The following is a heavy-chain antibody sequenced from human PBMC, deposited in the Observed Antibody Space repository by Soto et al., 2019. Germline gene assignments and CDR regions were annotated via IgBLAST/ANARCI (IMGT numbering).Heavy chain of an antibody. Sequence: SETLSLTCTVSGGSISTYYWSWIRQPPGKGLEWIGYIYYSGSTNYNPSLKSRVTISEDASKNQFSLKLSSVTAADTAVYYCARGKFPFTFDYWGQGTLVTVAS. CDR3: ARGKFPFTFDY. CDR2: IYYSGST. J-gene: IGHJ4*02. D-gene: IGHD3-10*01. CDR1: GGSISTYY. V-gene: IGHV4-59*01.